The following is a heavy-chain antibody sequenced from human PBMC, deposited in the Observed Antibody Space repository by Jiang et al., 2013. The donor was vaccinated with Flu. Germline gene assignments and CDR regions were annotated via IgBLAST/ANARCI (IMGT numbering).Heavy chain of an antibody. CDR2: INHSGST. CDR1: GGSFSGYY. D-gene: IGHD6-19*01. CDR3: AISVAVAGTDY. V-gene: IGHV4-34*01. J-gene: IGHJ4*02. Sequence: LLKPSETLSLTCAVYGGSFSGYYWSWIRQPPGKGLEWIGEINHSGSTNYNPSLKSRVTISVDTSKNQFSLKLSSVTAADTAVYYCAISVAVAGTDYWGQGTLVTVSS.